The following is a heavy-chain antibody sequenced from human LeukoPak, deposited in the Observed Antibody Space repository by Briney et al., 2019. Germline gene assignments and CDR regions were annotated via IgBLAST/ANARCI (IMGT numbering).Heavy chain of an antibody. J-gene: IGHJ4*02. Sequence: GASVKVSCKASGYTFTDYAMQWVRQAPRQSFEWMGWINAGNGDTKYSQMFQGRVTITRDTSASTAYMELSSLRSEDTAVYYCARGRWVAPRQGYYLDYWGQGTLVTVSS. D-gene: IGHD5-12*01. CDR3: ARGRWVAPRQGYYLDY. V-gene: IGHV1-3*01. CDR1: GYTFTDYA. CDR2: INAGNGDT.